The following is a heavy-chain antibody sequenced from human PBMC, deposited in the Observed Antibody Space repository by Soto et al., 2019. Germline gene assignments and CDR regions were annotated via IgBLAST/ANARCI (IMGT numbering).Heavy chain of an antibody. D-gene: IGHD3-10*01. J-gene: IGHJ5*02. V-gene: IGHV1-69*01. CDR2: IIPIFGTA. CDR1: GGTFSSYA. Sequence: QVQLVQSGAEVKKPGSSVKVSCKASGGTFSSYAISWVRQAPGQGLEWMGGIIPIFGTANYAQKFQGRVTITADESTSTAYMDLSSLTSEDTAVYYCARGDPYYYGSGSYYNPRWWFHPWGQGTLVTVSS. CDR3: ARGDPYYYGSGSYYNPRWWFHP.